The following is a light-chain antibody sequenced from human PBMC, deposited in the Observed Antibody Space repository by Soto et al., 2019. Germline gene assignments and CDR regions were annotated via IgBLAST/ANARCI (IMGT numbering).Light chain of an antibody. V-gene: IGKV1-5*01. CDR1: QGFXGG. Sequence: IQLTQSPSTLSASAGDTVTVTCRASQGFXGGLVWYQQKPGEAPKVLXDDASALSRGCPARFSGSGSGTKFTLPIASLQPDDFATYYLQQYETVSGTFGPGTRLEIK. J-gene: IGKJ5*01. CDR3: QQYETVSGT. CDR2: DAS.